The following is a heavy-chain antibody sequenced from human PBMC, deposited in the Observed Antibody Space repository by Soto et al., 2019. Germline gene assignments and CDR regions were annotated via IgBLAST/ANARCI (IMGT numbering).Heavy chain of an antibody. CDR1: GGTFSSYA. CDR2: IIPIFGTA. D-gene: IGHD6-19*01. V-gene: IGHV1-69*01. J-gene: IGHJ5*02. Sequence: QVQLVQSGAEVKKPGSSVKVSCKASGGTFSSYAISWVRQAPGQGLEWMGGIIPIFGTANYAQKFQGRVTITADESTSTAYMELSSLRSEDTAVYYCVREGFGPQQWLVVGKNWFDPWGQGTLVTVSS. CDR3: VREGFGPQQWLVVGKNWFDP.